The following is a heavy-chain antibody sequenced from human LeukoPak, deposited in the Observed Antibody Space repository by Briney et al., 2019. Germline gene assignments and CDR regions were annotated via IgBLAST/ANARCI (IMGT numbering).Heavy chain of an antibody. V-gene: IGHV4-59*01. CDR1: GGSISSYY. J-gene: IGHJ4*02. CDR3: AREDCSGDGCYSFDY. D-gene: IGHD2-15*01. Sequence: SETLSLTCTVSGGSISSYYWSWIRQPPGKGLEWIGYIYYSGSTNYNPSLRSRVTISVDTSKNQFSLKLSSVTAADTAVYYCAREDCSGDGCYSFDYWGQGTLVTVFS. CDR2: IYYSGST.